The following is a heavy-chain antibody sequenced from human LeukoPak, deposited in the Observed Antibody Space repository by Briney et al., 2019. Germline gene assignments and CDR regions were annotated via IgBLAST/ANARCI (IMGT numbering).Heavy chain of an antibody. V-gene: IGHV3-30*04. J-gene: IGHJ4*02. CDR3: ARARYCSSTSCFLDY. Sequence: GGSLRLSCAASGFTFNYYAMHWVRQAPGKGLEWVAVISYDGSNRYYADSVKGRFTISRDNSKNTLYLQMNSLTAEDTALHYCARARYCSSTSCFLDYWGQGTLVTVSS. D-gene: IGHD2-2*01. CDR2: ISYDGSNR. CDR1: GFTFNYYA.